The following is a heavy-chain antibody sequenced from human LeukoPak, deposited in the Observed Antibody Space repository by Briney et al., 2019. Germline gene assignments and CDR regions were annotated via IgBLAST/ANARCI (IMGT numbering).Heavy chain of an antibody. D-gene: IGHD3-10*01. Sequence: SETLSLTCAVYGGSFSDYYWSWIRQPPGKGLEWIGEIIHSGSTYYNPSLKSRVTISVDTSKNQFSLKMSFVTAADTAVYYCARGGLSYYYGSSSFDFWGQGTLVTVSS. CDR2: IIHSGST. J-gene: IGHJ4*02. CDR1: GGSFSDYY. V-gene: IGHV4-34*01. CDR3: ARGGLSYYYGSSSFDF.